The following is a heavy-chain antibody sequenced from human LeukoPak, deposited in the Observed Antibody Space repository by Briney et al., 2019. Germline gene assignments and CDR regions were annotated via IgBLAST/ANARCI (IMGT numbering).Heavy chain of an antibody. J-gene: IGHJ5*02. CDR1: GFTFSSYA. V-gene: IGHV3-23*01. Sequence: GGCLRLSCAASGFTFSSYAMSWVRQAPGKGLEWVSAISGSGGNTYYADSVKGRITISRDNSKNTLYLQMNSLRAEDTAVYYCAKGLGAAAGRWFDPWGQGTLVTVSS. CDR2: ISGSGGNT. CDR3: AKGLGAAAGRWFDP. D-gene: IGHD6-13*01.